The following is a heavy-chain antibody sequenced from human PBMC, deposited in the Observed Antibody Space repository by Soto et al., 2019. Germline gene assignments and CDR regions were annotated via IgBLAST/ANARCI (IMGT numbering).Heavy chain of an antibody. CDR2: INHSGST. CDR3: AGVPSATYYDFWSATPSTRFDP. J-gene: IGHJ5*02. D-gene: IGHD3-3*01. Sequence: SETLSLTCAVYGGSFSGYYWSWIRQPPGKGLEWIGEINHSGSTNYNPSLKSRVTISVDTSKNQFSLKLSSVTAADTAVYYCAGVPSATYYDFWSATPSTRFDPWGQGTLVTVSS. V-gene: IGHV4-34*01. CDR1: GGSFSGYY.